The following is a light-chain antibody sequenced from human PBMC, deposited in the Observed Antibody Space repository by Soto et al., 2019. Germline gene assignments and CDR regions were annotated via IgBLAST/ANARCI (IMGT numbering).Light chain of an antibody. V-gene: IGLV2-14*01. CDR1: SSDVGDYNY. CDR3: SSYRSRTTLV. J-gene: IGLJ2*01. CDR2: EVS. Sequence: QSVLTQPASVSGSPGQSITISCTGTSSDVGDYNYVSWYQQHPGKAPKLIIYEVSYRPSGVSNRFSGSKSGKTASLTISGLEAEDEANYYCSSYRSRTTLVFGGGTKLTVL.